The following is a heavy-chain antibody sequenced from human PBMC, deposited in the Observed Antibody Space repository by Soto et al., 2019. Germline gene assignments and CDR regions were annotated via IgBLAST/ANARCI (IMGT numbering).Heavy chain of an antibody. CDR3: ARSIVVVTALDY. CDR2: INAGNGNT. CDR1: GYTFTSYA. Sequence: QVQLVQSGAEEKKPGASVKVSCKASGYTFTSYAMHWVRQAPGQRLEWMGWINAGNGNTKYSQKFQGRVTITRDTSESTAYMELNSLRSEDTAVYYCARSIVVVTALDYWGQGTLVTVSS. V-gene: IGHV1-3*05. D-gene: IGHD2-21*02. J-gene: IGHJ4*02.